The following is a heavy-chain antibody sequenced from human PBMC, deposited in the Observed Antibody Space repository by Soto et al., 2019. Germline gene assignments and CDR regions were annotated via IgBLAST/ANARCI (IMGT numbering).Heavy chain of an antibody. CDR2: IYYSGST. J-gene: IGHJ6*02. V-gene: IGHV4-59*01. D-gene: IGHD5-12*01. CDR1: GDSIRSYY. Sequence: SETLSLTCTVSGDSIRSYYWTWIRQPPGRGLELIGYIYYSGSTRYNPSLKSRVTISVDMSKNQFSLKLSSVIAADTAVYYCARAYGGFDNGLDVWGQGTAVTVSS. CDR3: ARAYGGFDNGLDV.